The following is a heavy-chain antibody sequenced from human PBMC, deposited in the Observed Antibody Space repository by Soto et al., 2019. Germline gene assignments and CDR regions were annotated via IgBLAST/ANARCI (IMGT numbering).Heavy chain of an antibody. V-gene: IGHV4-34*01. Sequence: SETLSLTCAVYGGSFSGYYWSWIRQPPGKGLEWIGEIKHSGSTYYNPSLKSRVTISVDTSKNQFSLKLSSVTAADTAVYYCASYYYDSSGYYYVPGVYWGQGTLVTVSS. CDR3: ASYYYDSSGYYYVPGVY. D-gene: IGHD3-22*01. CDR1: GGSFSGYY. CDR2: IKHSGST. J-gene: IGHJ4*02.